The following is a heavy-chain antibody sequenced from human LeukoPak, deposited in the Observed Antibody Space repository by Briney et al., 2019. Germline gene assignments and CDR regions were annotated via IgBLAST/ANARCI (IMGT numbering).Heavy chain of an antibody. J-gene: IGHJ4*02. CDR1: GFTFSSYG. CDR2: ISYDGSNK. V-gene: IGHV3-30*03. Sequence: PGGSLRLSCAASGFTFSSYGMHWVRQAPGKGLEWVAVISYDGSNKYYADSVKGRFTISRDNSKNTLYLQMNSLRGEDTAVYYCARDSWYSKYWGQGTQVTVSS. D-gene: IGHD2-15*01. CDR3: ARDSWYSKY.